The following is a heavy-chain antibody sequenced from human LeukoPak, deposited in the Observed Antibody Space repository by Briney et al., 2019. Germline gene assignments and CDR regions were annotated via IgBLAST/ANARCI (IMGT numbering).Heavy chain of an antibody. D-gene: IGHD3-22*01. CDR2: ISGSGGST. CDR1: GFTFSSYA. Sequence: SGGSLRLSCAASGFTFSSYAMSWVRQAPGKGLEWVSAISGSGGSTYYADSVKGRFTISRDNSKNTLYLQMNSLRAEDTAVYYCAKGEGIYYDSSGYFLWGQGTLVTVSS. J-gene: IGHJ4*02. V-gene: IGHV3-23*01. CDR3: AKGEGIYYDSSGYFL.